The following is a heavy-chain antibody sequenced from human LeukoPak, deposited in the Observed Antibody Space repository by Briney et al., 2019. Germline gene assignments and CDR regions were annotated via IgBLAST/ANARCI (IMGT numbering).Heavy chain of an antibody. CDR2: IYHSGST. J-gene: IGHJ4*02. V-gene: IGHV4-30-2*01. Sequence: SQTLSLTCTVSGGSISSGGYYWSWIRQPPGKGLEWTGYIYHSGSTYYNPSLKSRVTISVDRSKNQFSLKLSSVTAADTAVYYCARDRSSSVLDYWGQGTLVTVSS. CDR3: ARDRSSSVLDY. D-gene: IGHD6-13*01. CDR1: GGSISSGGYY.